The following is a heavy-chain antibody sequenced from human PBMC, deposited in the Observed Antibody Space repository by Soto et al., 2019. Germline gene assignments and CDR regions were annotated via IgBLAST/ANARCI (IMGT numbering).Heavy chain of an antibody. Sequence: QVQLVQSGAEVKMPGSSVKVSCKASGGTFSSYTISWVRQAPGQGLEWMGRIIPILGIANYAQKFQGRVTITADKSTSTAYMELSSLRSEDTAVYYCAFPGIAVAGRDYWGQGTLVTVSS. CDR1: GGTFSSYT. D-gene: IGHD6-19*01. V-gene: IGHV1-69*02. CDR3: AFPGIAVAGRDY. CDR2: IIPILGIA. J-gene: IGHJ4*02.